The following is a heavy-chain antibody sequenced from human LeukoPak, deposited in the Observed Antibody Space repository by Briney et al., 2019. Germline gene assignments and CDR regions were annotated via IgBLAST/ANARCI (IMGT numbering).Heavy chain of an antibody. V-gene: IGHV4-39*01. Sequence: SETLSLTCNVSGVSISSSSYYWGWIRQPPGKGLEWIGSIYSSGSTYYNSSLKSRVTISIDTSKNQVSLKMSSVTAADTAEYYCAKSGGCGLIDYWGQGTLVTVSS. J-gene: IGHJ4*01. CDR3: AKSGGCGLIDY. CDR1: GVSISSSSYY. D-gene: IGHD5-12*01. CDR2: IYSSGST.